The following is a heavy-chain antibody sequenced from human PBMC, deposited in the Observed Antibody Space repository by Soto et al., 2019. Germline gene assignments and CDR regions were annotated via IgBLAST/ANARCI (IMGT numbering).Heavy chain of an antibody. CDR3: ARVPSPWELLLCRAFDY. V-gene: IGHV3-30-3*01. Sequence: GGSLRLSCAASGFTFSSYAMHWVRQAPGKGLEWVAVISYDGSNKYYADSVKGRFTISRDNSKNTLYLQMNSLRAEDTAVYYCARVPSPWELLLCRAFDYWGQGPLFTVSS. J-gene: IGHJ4*02. CDR2: ISYDGSNK. CDR1: GFTFSSYA. D-gene: IGHD1-26*01.